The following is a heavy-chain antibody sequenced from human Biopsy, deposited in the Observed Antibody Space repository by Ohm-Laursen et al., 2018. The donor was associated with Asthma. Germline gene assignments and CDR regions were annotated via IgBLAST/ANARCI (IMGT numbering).Heavy chain of an antibody. Sequence: SLRLSCAASGFSLDDYAMYWVRQGPGKGLEWVAGISWNSGSSAYADSVRGRFTISRDNAKNSLYLQMNSLRAEDTAVYYCARVMELELLDYWGQGTLVTVSS. D-gene: IGHD1-7*01. CDR2: ISWNSGSS. CDR1: GFSLDDYA. V-gene: IGHV3-9*01. CDR3: ARVMELELLDY. J-gene: IGHJ4*02.